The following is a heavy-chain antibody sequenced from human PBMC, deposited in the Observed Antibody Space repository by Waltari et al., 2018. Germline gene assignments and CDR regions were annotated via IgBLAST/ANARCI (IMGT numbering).Heavy chain of an antibody. J-gene: IGHJ4*02. CDR3: ASRHWNSEY. D-gene: IGHD1-7*01. Sequence: QVQLQESGPGLVKPSQTLSLTCTVSGGSISSGSYYWSWIRQPAGKGLEWIGRIYTSGSTNYNPSRKSRVTISVDTSKNQFSLKLSSVTAADTAVYYCASRHWNSEYWGQGTLVTVSS. CDR2: IYTSGST. V-gene: IGHV4-61*02. CDR1: GGSISSGSYY.